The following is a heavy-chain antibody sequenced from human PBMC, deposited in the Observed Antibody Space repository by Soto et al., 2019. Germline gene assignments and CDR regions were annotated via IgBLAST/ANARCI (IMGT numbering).Heavy chain of an antibody. CDR3: ARDGYYYDSSGYQRVYYFDY. D-gene: IGHD3-22*01. CDR1: GGSISSYY. V-gene: IGHV4-59*01. CDR2: IYYSGST. Sequence: SETLSLTCTVSGGSISSYYWSRIRQPPGKGLEWIGYIYYSGSTNYNPSLKSRVTISVDTSKNQFSLKLSSVTAADTAVYFCARDGYYYDSSGYQRVYYFDYWGQRTPVTVSS. J-gene: IGHJ4*02.